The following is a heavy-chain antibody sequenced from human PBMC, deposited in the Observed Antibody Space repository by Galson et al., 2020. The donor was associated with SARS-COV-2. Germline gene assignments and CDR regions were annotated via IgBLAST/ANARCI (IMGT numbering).Heavy chain of an antibody. CDR2: IIPIFGTA. D-gene: IGHD6-6*01. CDR1: GGTFSSYA. CDR3: ARSGWSSSSYYYYYMDV. J-gene: IGHJ6*03. V-gene: IGHV1-69*05. Sequence: ASVKVSCKASGGTFSSYAISWVRQAPGQGLEWMGGIIPIFGTANYAQKFQGRVTITTNESTSTAYMELSSLRSEDTAVYYCARSGWSSSSYYYYYMDVWGKGTTVTVSS.